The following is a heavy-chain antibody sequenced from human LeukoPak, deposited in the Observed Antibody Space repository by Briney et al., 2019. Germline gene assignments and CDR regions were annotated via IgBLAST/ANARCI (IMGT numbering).Heavy chain of an antibody. CDR3: VKDEYCSSTSCYARFDY. CDR1: GFTFSSYA. D-gene: IGHD2-2*01. Sequence: GGSLRLSCSASGFTFSSYAMHWVRQAPGKGLEYVTAISSNGGSTYYADSVKGRFTISRDNSKNTLYLQMSSLRAEDTAVYYCVKDEYCSSTSCYARFDYWGQGTLVTVSS. V-gene: IGHV3-64D*06. CDR2: ISSNGGST. J-gene: IGHJ4*02.